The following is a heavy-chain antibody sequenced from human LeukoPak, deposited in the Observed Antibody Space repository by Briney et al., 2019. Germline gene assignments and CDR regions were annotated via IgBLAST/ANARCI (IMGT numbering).Heavy chain of an antibody. CDR2: INSDGSST. Sequence: GGSLRLSCAASGFTFSSYWMHWVRQAPGKRLVWVSRINSDGSSTSYSDSVKGRSTISRDNAKNKRYLEMNSLRAEDTAVYHWASYLFGEPIEYYYSGMYVSGQGTTVTVSS. J-gene: IGHJ6*02. CDR3: ASYLFGEPIEYYYSGMYV. D-gene: IGHD3-10*02. CDR1: GFTFSSYW. V-gene: IGHV3-74*01.